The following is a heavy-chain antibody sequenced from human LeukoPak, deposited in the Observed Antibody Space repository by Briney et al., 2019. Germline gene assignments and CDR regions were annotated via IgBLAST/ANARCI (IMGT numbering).Heavy chain of an antibody. V-gene: IGHV1-46*01. J-gene: IGHJ1*01. D-gene: IGHD3-22*01. CDR1: GYTFTSYY. CDR3: AREGYYDSSGPEYSQH. Sequence: GASVKVSCKASGYTFTSYYMHWVRQAPGQGLEWMGIINPSGGSTSYAQKFQGRVTMTRDTSTSTVYMELSSLRSEDTAVYYCAREGYYDSSGPEYSQHGGQAPLVTVSS. CDR2: INPSGGST.